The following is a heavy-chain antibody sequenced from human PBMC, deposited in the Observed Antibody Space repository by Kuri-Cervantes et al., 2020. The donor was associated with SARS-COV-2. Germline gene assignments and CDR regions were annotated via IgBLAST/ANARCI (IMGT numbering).Heavy chain of an antibody. CDR1: GGSISSYY. CDR3: AREVYGDYAYDY. Sequence: SETLSLTCTVSGGSISSYYWSWIRQPPGKGLEWIGYIYYSGSTNYNPSLKSRVTISVDTSKNQFSLKLSSVTAADTAAYYCAREVYGDYAYDYWGQGTLVTVSS. J-gene: IGHJ4*02. CDR2: IYYSGST. V-gene: IGHV4-59*01. D-gene: IGHD4-17*01.